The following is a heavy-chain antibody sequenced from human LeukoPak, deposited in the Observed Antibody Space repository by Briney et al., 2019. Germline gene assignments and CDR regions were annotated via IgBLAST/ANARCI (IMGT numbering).Heavy chain of an antibody. J-gene: IGHJ4*02. D-gene: IGHD6-13*01. V-gene: IGHV1-69*01. Sequence: PEASVKVSCKASGGTFSSYAISWVRQAPGQGLEWMGGIIPIFGTAYYAQKFQGRVTITADESTSTAYMELSSLRSEDTAVYYCARDDGIGSSSPHFDYWGQGTLVTVSS. CDR3: ARDDGIGSSSPHFDY. CDR2: IIPIFGTA. CDR1: GGTFSSYA.